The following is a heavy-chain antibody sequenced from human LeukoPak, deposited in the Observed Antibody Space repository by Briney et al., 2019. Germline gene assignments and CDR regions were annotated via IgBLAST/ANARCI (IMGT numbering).Heavy chain of an antibody. CDR1: GFTFSSYA. J-gene: IGHJ4*02. D-gene: IGHD6-19*01. Sequence: PGRSLRLSCAASGFTFSSYAMHWVRQAPGKGLEWVAVISYDGSNKYYADSVKGRFTISRDNSKNTLYLQMNSLRAEDTAVYYCARYSSGWYSSYFDYWGQGTLVTVSS. CDR2: ISYDGSNK. CDR3: ARYSSGWYSSYFDY. V-gene: IGHV3-30*04.